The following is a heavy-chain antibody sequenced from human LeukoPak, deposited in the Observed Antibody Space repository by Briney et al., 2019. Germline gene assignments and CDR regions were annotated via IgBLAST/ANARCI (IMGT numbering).Heavy chain of an antibody. Sequence: ASVTVSCKPSVYTFTDCYLHWLRQAPGQGLEWMGWMNTNTGATMYAQKFQDRVTLTRDTSISTGCLELISLRSDDTALYYCARYLVGSDWPRPYYFEFWGQGTLVTVSS. V-gene: IGHV1-2*02. CDR2: MNTNTGAT. CDR3: ARYLVGSDWPRPYYFEF. D-gene: IGHD6-19*01. J-gene: IGHJ4*02. CDR1: VYTFTDCY.